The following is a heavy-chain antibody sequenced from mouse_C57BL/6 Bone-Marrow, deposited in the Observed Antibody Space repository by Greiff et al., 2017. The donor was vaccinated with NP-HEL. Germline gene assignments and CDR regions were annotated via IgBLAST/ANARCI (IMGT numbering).Heavy chain of an antibody. CDR1: GYTFTDYN. J-gene: IGHJ4*01. CDR2: INPNNGGT. CDR3: ARLADAYYAMDY. Sequence: VQLQQSGPELVKPGASVKIPCKASGYTFTDYNMDWVKQSHGKSLEWIGDINPNNGGTIYNQKFKGKATLTVDKSSSTAYMELRSLTSEDTAVYYCARLADAYYAMDYWGQGTSVTVSS. V-gene: IGHV1-18*01.